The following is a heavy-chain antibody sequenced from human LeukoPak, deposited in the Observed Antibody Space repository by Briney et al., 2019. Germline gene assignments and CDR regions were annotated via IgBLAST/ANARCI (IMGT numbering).Heavy chain of an antibody. CDR1: GYTFTGYY. CDR2: INPNSGGT. V-gene: IGHV1-2*02. D-gene: IGHD3-10*01. Sequence: ASVKVSCKASGYTFTGYYMHWVRQAPGQGLEWMGWINPNSGGTNYAQKFQGRVTMTRDTSISTAYMELSRLRSDDTAVYYCARDLGTYYYDFDYWGQGTPVTVSS. J-gene: IGHJ4*02. CDR3: ARDLGTYYYDFDY.